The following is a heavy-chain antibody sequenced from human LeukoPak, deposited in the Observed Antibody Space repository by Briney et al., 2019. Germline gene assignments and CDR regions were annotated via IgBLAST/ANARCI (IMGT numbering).Heavy chain of an antibody. V-gene: IGHV3-74*01. CDR3: VKYSSGWN. J-gene: IGHJ4*02. CDR2: INNDRSST. Sequence: LVWVSPINNDRSSTSYADSVKGRFTISRDDAKDTLFLQMNSLRAEDTAVYYCVKYSSGWNWGQGTLVTVSS. D-gene: IGHD6-19*01.